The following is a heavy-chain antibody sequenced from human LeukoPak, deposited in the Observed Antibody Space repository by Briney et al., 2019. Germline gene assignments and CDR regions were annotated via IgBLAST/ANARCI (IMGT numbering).Heavy chain of an antibody. D-gene: IGHD1-26*01. J-gene: IGHJ3*02. Sequence: SETLSLTCTVSGGSISSYHWSWIRQPPGKGLEWIGYINYSGSTNYNPSLKSRVTISVDTSKNQFSLKLSSVTAADTAVYYCARDGYSGSYSHDAFDIWGQGTMVTVSS. CDR2: INYSGST. CDR3: ARDGYSGSYSHDAFDI. V-gene: IGHV4-59*01. CDR1: GGSISSYH.